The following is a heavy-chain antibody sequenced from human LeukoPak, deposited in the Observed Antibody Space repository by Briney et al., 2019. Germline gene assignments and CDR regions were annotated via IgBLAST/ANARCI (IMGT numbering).Heavy chain of an antibody. CDR1: GLTFSSYA. D-gene: IGHD1-26*01. V-gene: IGHV3-30*04. J-gene: IGHJ4*02. CDR2: ISYDGSNK. Sequence: GGSLRLSCAASGLTFSSYAMNWVRQALGKGLEWVAVISYDGSNKYYADSVKGRFTISRDNSKNTLYLQMNSLRAEDTAVYYCARGGSSGRYYTSFDYWGLGTLVTVSS. CDR3: ARGGSSGRYYTSFDY.